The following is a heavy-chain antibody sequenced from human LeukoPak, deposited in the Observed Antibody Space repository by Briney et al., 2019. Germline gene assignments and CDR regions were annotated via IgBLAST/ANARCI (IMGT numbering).Heavy chain of an antibody. CDR2: IYYSGST. V-gene: IGHV4-59*01. D-gene: IGHD1-1*01. Sequence: SETLSLTCTVSGGSTSSYYWSWIRQPPGKGLEWIGYIYYSGSTNYNPSLKSRVTISVDTSKNQFSLKLSSVTAADTAVYYCARTTTWYFDLWGRGTLVTVSS. CDR3: ARTTTWYFDL. J-gene: IGHJ2*01. CDR1: GGSTSSYY.